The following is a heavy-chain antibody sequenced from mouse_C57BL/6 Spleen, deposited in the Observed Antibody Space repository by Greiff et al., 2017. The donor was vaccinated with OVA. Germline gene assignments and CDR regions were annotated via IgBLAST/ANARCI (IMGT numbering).Heavy chain of an antibody. Sequence: VQLQQSGPELVKPGASVKISCKASGYTFTDYYMNWVKQSHGKSLEWIGDINPNNGGTSYNQKFKGKATLTVDKSSSAAYMELRSLTSEDSAVYYCARSGLLGLYYAMDYWGQGTSVTVSS. CDR2: INPNNGGT. CDR1: GYTFTDYY. J-gene: IGHJ4*01. V-gene: IGHV1-26*01. CDR3: ARSGLLGLYYAMDY. D-gene: IGHD2-13*01.